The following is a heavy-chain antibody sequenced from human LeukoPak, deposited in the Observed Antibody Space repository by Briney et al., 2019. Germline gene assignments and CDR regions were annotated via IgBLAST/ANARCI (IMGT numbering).Heavy chain of an antibody. CDR2: ISYDGSNK. J-gene: IGHJ4*02. CDR3: ARDLGGYNSFYAY. D-gene: IGHD5-24*01. CDR1: GFTFSSYA. Sequence: GRSLRLSCAASGFTFSSYAMHWVRQAPGKGLEWVAVISYDGSNKYYADSVKGRFTISRDYSKNTLYLQMNSLRAEDTAVYYCARDLGGYNSFYAYWGQGTLVTVSS. V-gene: IGHV3-30-3*01.